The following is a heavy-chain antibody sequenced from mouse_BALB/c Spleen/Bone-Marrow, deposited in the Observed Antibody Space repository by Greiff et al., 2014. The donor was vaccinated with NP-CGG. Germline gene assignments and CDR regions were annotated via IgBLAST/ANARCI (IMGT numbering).Heavy chain of an antibody. CDR3: ARSWDY. CDR1: GYSLTGYY. Sequence: VQLQQSGPDLVKPGASVKISCKVSGYSLTGYYMHWVKQTLVKSLEWIGRINPYNGATTYNQNFKDKASLTVDKSSSTAYMELHSLTSEDSAVYYCARSWDYWGQGTTLTVSS. D-gene: IGHD4-1*01. CDR2: INPYNGAT. J-gene: IGHJ2*01. V-gene: IGHV1-31*01.